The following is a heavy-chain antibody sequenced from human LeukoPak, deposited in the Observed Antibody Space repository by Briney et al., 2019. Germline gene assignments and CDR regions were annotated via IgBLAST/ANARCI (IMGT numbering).Heavy chain of an antibody. V-gene: IGHV4-59*12. CDR1: GGSISSYY. CDR3: ARDGFAGPRNAFDI. CDR2: IYHSGST. Sequence: PSETLSLTCTVSGGSISSYYWSWIRQPPGKGLEWIGYIYHSGSTYYNPSLKSRVTISVDRSKNQFSLKLSSVTAADTAVYYCARDGFAGPRNAFDIWGQGTMVTVSS. J-gene: IGHJ3*02. D-gene: IGHD1-14*01.